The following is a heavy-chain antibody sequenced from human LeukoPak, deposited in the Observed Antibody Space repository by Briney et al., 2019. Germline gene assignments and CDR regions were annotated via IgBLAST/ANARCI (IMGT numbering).Heavy chain of an antibody. CDR1: VYTLSNSG. D-gene: IGHD4-17*01. J-gene: IGHJ1*01. Sequence: GGCLRLSRAASVYTLSNSGTVCVPHAPGKGLECGSALTGSRGRTYYADSVKGRFTISRDNSKNILYLQMNNLRGEDTAVYYCGKDPNGDYLGAFQFQRWGQSPLVTVSS. CDR3: GKDPNGDYLGAFQFQR. CDR2: LTGSRGRT. V-gene: IGHV3-23*01.